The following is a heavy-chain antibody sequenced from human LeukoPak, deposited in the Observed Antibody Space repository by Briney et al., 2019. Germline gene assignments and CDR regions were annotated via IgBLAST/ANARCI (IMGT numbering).Heavy chain of an antibody. CDR3: ARGYCSSTSCSSHYYFDY. Sequence: PSETLSLTCTVSGGSISSSSYYWGWIRQPSGKGLEWIGRIYTSGSTNYNPSLKSRVTMSVDTSKNQFSLKLSSVTAADTAVYYCARGYCSSTSCSSHYYFDYWGQGTLVTVSS. V-gene: IGHV4-39*07. CDR2: IYTSGST. D-gene: IGHD2-2*01. CDR1: GGSISSSSYY. J-gene: IGHJ4*02.